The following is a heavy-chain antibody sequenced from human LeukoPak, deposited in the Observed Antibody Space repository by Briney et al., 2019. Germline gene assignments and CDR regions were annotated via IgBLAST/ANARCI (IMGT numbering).Heavy chain of an antibody. Sequence: PGGSLRLSCAASGFTFSSYGMHWVRQAPGKGLEWVAVISYDGSNKYYADSVKGRFTISRDNSKNTLYLQMNSLRAGDTAVYYCAKDKYSSSLPPFDPWGQGTLVTVSS. CDR1: GFTFSSYG. CDR3: AKDKYSSSLPPFDP. J-gene: IGHJ5*02. V-gene: IGHV3-30*18. CDR2: ISYDGSNK. D-gene: IGHD6-13*01.